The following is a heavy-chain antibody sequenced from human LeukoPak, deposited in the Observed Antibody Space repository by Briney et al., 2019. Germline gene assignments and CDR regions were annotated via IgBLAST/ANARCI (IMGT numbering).Heavy chain of an antibody. CDR2: IKQGGSES. Sequence: QPGGSLRLXCAASGFIFNNYWMRWDRLAPGQGLESVANIKQGGSESSYVDSVKGRFTISRDNAKNSLHLQMSSLRVEDTAVYYCARSGGKPFDSWGQGTLVTVSS. J-gene: IGHJ4*02. D-gene: IGHD3-16*01. V-gene: IGHV3-7*01. CDR1: GFIFNNYW. CDR3: ARSGGKPFDS.